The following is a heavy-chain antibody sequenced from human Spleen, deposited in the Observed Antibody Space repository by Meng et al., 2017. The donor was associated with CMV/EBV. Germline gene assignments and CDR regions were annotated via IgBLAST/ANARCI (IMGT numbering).Heavy chain of an antibody. CDR1: GGSISSSTYY. V-gene: IGHV4-39*07. J-gene: IGHJ6*02. CDR2: IYSLGSS. Sequence: SETLSLTCTVSGGSISSSTYYWGWIRQPPGKGLEWIASIYSLGSSYYNPSLKRRVTISVDTSKNQFSLKLNSVTAADTAVYYCARDPRLNGMDVWGQGTTVTVSS. CDR3: ARDPRLNGMDV. D-gene: IGHD1-1*01.